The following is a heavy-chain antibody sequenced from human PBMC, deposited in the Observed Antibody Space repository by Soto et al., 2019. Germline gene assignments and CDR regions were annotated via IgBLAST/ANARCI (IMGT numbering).Heavy chain of an antibody. J-gene: IGHJ4*02. Sequence: PGESLKISCKGSGYSFAGYWITWLRQEPGKGLEWMGRIDPSDSQTYYSPSFRGHVTISSTKSITTVFLQWSSLRASETAVYYSARQIYGSDAGPNSQDYVDSWGQGTPVTVSS. D-gene: IGHD5-12*01. CDR3: ARQIYGSDAGPNSQDYVDS. CDR2: IDPSDSQT. CDR1: GYSFAGYW. V-gene: IGHV5-10-1*01.